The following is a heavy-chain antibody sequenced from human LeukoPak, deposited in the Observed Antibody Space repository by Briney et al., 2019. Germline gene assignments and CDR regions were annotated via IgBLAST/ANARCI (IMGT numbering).Heavy chain of an antibody. V-gene: IGHV1-2*02. D-gene: IGHD1-26*01. CDR2: INSNSGAR. CDR3: ARGRGGATTGFDH. Sequence: ASVKVSCKASGYTFSGYYMHWVRQAPGQGLESMGWINSNSGARNYASKFQGRVTFSRDNSISTAYMELSSLRSDDTAIYYCARGRGGATTGFDHWGQGTLVTVSS. J-gene: IGHJ4*02. CDR1: GYTFSGYY.